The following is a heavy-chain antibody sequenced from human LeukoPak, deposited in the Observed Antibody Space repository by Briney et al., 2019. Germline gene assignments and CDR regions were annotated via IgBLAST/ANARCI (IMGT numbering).Heavy chain of an antibody. D-gene: IGHD1-26*01. CDR3: ARVPGRRADAFDI. CDR1: GFTFSSYS. J-gene: IGHJ3*02. Sequence: PGGSLRLSCAASGFTFSSYSMNWVRQAPGKGLEWVSSISSSSSYIYYADSVKDRFTISRDNAKNSLYQQMNSLRAEDTAVYYCARVPGRRADAFDIWGQGTMVTVSS. V-gene: IGHV3-21*01. CDR2: ISSSSSYI.